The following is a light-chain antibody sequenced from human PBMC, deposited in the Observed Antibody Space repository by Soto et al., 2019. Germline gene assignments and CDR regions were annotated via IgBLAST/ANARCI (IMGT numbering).Light chain of an antibody. CDR2: DAS. Sequence: DIVLTPSPGTLSLSPGERATLSCRASQSVSSYLAWYQQKPGQAPRLLIYDASNRATGIPDRFSGSGSGTDFTLTISRLDPEDFAVYYCQQYGSSPLTFGGGTKVDI. V-gene: IGKV3-20*01. CDR3: QQYGSSPLT. J-gene: IGKJ4*01. CDR1: QSVSSY.